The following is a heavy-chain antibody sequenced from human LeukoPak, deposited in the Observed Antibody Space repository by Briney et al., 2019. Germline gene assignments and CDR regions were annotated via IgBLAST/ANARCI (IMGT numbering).Heavy chain of an antibody. J-gene: IGHJ6*03. Sequence: SVKVSCKASGGTFSSYAISWVRQAPGQGLEWMGGIIPIFGTANYAQKFQGRVTITTDESTSTAYMELSSLRSEDTAVYYCARANLNIAAAGTDYYYYMDVWGKGTTVTVSS. V-gene: IGHV1-69*05. CDR1: GGTFSSYA. CDR2: IIPIFGTA. CDR3: ARANLNIAAAGTDYYYYMDV. D-gene: IGHD6-13*01.